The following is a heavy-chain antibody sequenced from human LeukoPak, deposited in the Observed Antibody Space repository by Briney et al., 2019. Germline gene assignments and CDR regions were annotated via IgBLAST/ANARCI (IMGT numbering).Heavy chain of an antibody. Sequence: PGRSLRLSCAASGFISSSHAMHWVRQAPGKGLEWVAVISDDGKKKYYADSVKGRFTISRDNSKNTLYLQLNSLRTEDTAVYYCAKDWGRPYSGYDFDAFDIWGQGTMVTVSS. V-gene: IGHV3-30*04. CDR3: AKDWGRPYSGYDFDAFDI. CDR1: GFISSSHA. D-gene: IGHD5-12*01. J-gene: IGHJ3*02. CDR2: ISDDGKKK.